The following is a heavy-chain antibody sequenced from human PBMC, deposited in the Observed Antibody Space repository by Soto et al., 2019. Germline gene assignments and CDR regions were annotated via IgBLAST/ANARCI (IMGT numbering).Heavy chain of an antibody. Sequence: QVQLQESGPGLVKPSQTLSLTCTVSGGSISSGGYYWSWIRQHPGKGLEWIGYIYYGGSTYYNPALKRRFTISVDTSKNQFALKLSSVTAADTAVYYCATYGSGTCNPTTFDYWGQGTLVTVSS. V-gene: IGHV4-31*03. CDR1: GGSISSGGYY. J-gene: IGHJ4*02. CDR2: IYYGGST. D-gene: IGHD3-10*01. CDR3: ATYGSGTCNPTTFDY.